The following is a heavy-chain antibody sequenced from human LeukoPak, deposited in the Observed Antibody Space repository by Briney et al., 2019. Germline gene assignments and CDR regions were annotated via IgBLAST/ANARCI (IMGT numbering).Heavy chain of an antibody. CDR2: IYYSGGT. D-gene: IGHD3-22*01. Sequence: SETLSLTCTVSGGSISSSSYYWGWIRQPPGKGLEWIGSIYYSGGTYYNPSLKSRVTISVDTSKNQFSLKLNSVTAADTAVYYCMRPGDSSGYYYGFEYWGQGTLVTVSS. J-gene: IGHJ4*02. V-gene: IGHV4-39*01. CDR3: MRPGDSSGYYYGFEY. CDR1: GGSISSSSYY.